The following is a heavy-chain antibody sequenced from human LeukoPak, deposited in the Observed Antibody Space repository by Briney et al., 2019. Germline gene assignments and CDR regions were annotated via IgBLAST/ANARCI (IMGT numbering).Heavy chain of an antibody. J-gene: IGHJ4*02. CDR1: GYTFTGYY. D-gene: IGHD3-10*01. CDR3: ARGGEYYYGSGSYDY. V-gene: IGHV1-2*02. CDR2: INPNSGGT. Sequence: GASVKVSCKASGYTFTGYYMHWVRQAPGQGLEWMGWINPNSGGTNYAQKFQGRVTMTRNTSISTAYMELSSLRSEDTAVYYCARGGEYYYGSGSYDYWGQGTLVTVSS.